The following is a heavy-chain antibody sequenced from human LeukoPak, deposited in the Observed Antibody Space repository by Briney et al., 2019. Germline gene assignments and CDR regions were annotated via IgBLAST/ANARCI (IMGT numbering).Heavy chain of an antibody. D-gene: IGHD3-10*01. CDR2: IYHSGST. CDR1: GYSISSGYY. J-gene: IGHJ5*02. Sequence: PSETLSLTCTVSGYSISSGYYWGWIRQPPGKGLEWIGSIYHSGSTYYNPSLKSRVTISVDTSKNQFSLKLSSVTAADTAVYYCARVGPLRRGPQTSYWFDPWGQGTLVTVSS. V-gene: IGHV4-38-2*02. CDR3: ARVGPLRRGPQTSYWFDP.